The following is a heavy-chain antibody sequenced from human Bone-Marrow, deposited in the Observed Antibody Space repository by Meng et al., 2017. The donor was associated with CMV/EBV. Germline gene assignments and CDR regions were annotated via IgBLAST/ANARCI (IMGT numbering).Heavy chain of an antibody. D-gene: IGHD6-19*01. Sequence: ASVKVSCKASGYTFTSYGISWVRQAPGQGLEWMGWISAYNGNTNYAQKLQGRVTMTTDTSTSTAYMELRSLRSDDTAVYYCAIVTQQWLVPYYFDYWGQGTLVTVSS. J-gene: IGHJ4*02. CDR3: AIVTQQWLVPYYFDY. V-gene: IGHV1-18*01. CDR2: ISAYNGNT. CDR1: GYTFTSYG.